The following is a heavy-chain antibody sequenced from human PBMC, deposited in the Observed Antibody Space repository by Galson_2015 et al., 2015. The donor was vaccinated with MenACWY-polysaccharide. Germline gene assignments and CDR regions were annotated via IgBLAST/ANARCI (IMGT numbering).Heavy chain of an antibody. J-gene: IGHJ4*02. CDR3: ARDTGGSDY. D-gene: IGHD3-16*01. V-gene: IGHV3-21*01. CDR2: ISSSASYI. CDR1: GFSFSDYN. Sequence: SLRLSCAASGFSFSDYNMNWVRQAPGKGLEWVSIISSSASYIYYADSVKGRFTISRDNAKNSLYLQMNSLRADDTAIYYCARDTGGSDYWGQPTLVTVS.